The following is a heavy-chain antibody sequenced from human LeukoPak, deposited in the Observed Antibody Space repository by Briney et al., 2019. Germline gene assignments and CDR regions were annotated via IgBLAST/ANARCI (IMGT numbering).Heavy chain of an antibody. J-gene: IGHJ4*02. CDR2: IYTSGST. V-gene: IGHV4-61*02. D-gene: IGHD3-3*01. CDR3: ASSTIFGVLITSFDN. CDR1: GGPISSGTYS. Sequence: SETLSLTCTVSGGPISSGTYSWHWIRQPAGEGLEWIGRIYTSGSTNYNPSLKSRVTISVDTSKNRFSLNLRSVTAADTAVYYCASSTIFGVLITSFDNWGQGTLVTVSS.